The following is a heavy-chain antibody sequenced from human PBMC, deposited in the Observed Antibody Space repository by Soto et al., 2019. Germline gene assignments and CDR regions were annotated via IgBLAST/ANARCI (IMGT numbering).Heavy chain of an antibody. D-gene: IGHD6-13*01. V-gene: IGHV6-1*01. J-gene: IGHJ4*02. CDR1: GDSVSSNSAA. CDR2: TYYGSKWYN. CDR3: VRESVRQQLAYYFDY. Sequence: SQTLSLTCAISGDSVSSNSAAWNWIRQSPSRGLEWLGRTYYGSKWYNDYAVSVKSRITINPDTSKNQFSLQLNSVTPEDTAVYYCVRESVRQQLAYYFDYWAQVTLVTVSS.